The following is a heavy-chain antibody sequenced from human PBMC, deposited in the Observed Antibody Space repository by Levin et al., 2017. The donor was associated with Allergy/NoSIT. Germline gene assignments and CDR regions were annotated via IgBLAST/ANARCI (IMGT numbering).Heavy chain of an antibody. CDR3: ARAGYSGNDYWASFDY. CDR2: INAGNGNT. J-gene: IGHJ4*02. CDR1: GYTFSSYA. V-gene: IGHV1-3*01. D-gene: IGHD5-12*01. Sequence: ASVKVSCKASGYTFSSYALQWVRQAPGQSLEWMGWINAGNGNTKYSQKFQGRVTISRDTSANTAYMELSSLRSEDTAMYYCARAGYSGNDYWASFDYWGQGTLVTVSS.